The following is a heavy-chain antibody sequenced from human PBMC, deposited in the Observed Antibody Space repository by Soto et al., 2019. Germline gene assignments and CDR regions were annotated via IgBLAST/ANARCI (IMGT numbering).Heavy chain of an antibody. CDR3: ARCVVTSLYYYYGMDV. D-gene: IGHD2-21*02. CDR2: IIPIFGTA. V-gene: IGHV1-69*01. CDR1: GGTFSSYA. J-gene: IGHJ6*02. Sequence: QVQLVQSGAEVKKPGSSVKVSCKASGGTFSSYAISWVRPAPGHGLEWMGGIIPIFGTANYAQKFQGRVTITADESTSTAYMELSSLRSEDTAVYYCARCVVTSLYYYYGMDVWGQGTTVTVSS.